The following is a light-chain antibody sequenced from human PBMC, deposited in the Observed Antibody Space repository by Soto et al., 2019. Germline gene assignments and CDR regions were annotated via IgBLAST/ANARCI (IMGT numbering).Light chain of an antibody. V-gene: IGKV3D-15*01. CDR1: QSVGSD. CDR2: DIL. CDR3: QQYHTWPIT. Sequence: EIVMTQSPATLSVSPGGRATLSCRASQSVGSDLAWYQQKPGQAPRLVIYDILTRATGVTTRISGSGSGTEFTLTISSLQSEECAIYYCQQYHTWPITFGGVTKVDIK. J-gene: IGKJ4*01.